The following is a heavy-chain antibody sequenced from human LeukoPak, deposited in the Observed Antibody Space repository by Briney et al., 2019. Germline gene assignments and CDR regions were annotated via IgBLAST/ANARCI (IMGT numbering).Heavy chain of an antibody. J-gene: IGHJ4*02. Sequence: SETLSLTCSVSGGSISGYYWSWIRQPPGKGLEWIAYMEYSGSTRYNPSLKSRVTISVDTSKNQFFLKLSSVTVADTAMYYCARHEVGYCSGGTCHYYFDYWGQGTLVTVSS. V-gene: IGHV4-59*08. CDR3: ARHEVGYCSGGTCHYYFDY. CDR1: GGSISGYY. CDR2: MEYSGST. D-gene: IGHD2-15*01.